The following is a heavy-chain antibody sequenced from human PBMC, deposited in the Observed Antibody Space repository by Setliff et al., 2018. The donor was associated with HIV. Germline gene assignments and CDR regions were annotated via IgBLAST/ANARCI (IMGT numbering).Heavy chain of an antibody. V-gene: IGHV4-34*01. J-gene: IGHJ3*02. D-gene: IGHD5-12*01. CDR2: INQSGGI. Sequence: SETLSLTCAVSGGSFSGYYWSWIRQPPGKGLEWIGEINQSGGINYNPSPKSRVTISIDTFKNQFSMKLYSVTAADTAVYYCATASGYDLFMGAFDIWGQVTMVTVSS. CDR3: ATASGYDLFMGAFDI. CDR1: GGSFSGYY.